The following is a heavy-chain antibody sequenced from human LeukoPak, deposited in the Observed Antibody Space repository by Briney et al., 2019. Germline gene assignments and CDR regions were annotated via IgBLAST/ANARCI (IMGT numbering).Heavy chain of an antibody. CDR1: GGTFSSYA. D-gene: IGHD5-18*01. J-gene: IGHJ5*02. CDR3: AKDNVDTAMVAHWFDP. CDR2: IIPIFGTA. V-gene: IGHV1-69*05. Sequence: ASVKVSCKASGGTFSSYAISWVRQAPGQGLEWMGGIIPIFGTANYAQKFQGRVTITTDESTSTAYMELSSLRAEDTAVYYCAKDNVDTAMVAHWFDPWGQGTLVTVSS.